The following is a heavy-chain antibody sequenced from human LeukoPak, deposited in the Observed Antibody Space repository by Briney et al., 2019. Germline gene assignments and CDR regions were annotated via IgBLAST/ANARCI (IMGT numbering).Heavy chain of an antibody. Sequence: PSETRSLTCAVSGGSISSGGYSWSWIRQPPGKGLEWIGYIYHSGSTYYNPSLKSRVTISVDRSKNQFSLKLSSVTAADTAVYYCARDHRTHHHFDYWGQGTLVTVSS. CDR2: IYHSGST. D-gene: IGHD1-14*01. V-gene: IGHV4-30-2*01. CDR3: ARDHRTHHHFDY. J-gene: IGHJ4*02. CDR1: GGSISSGGYS.